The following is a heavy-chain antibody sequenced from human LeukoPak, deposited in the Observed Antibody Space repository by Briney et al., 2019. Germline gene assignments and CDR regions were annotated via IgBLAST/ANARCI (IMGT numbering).Heavy chain of an antibody. CDR2: IYYSGST. J-gene: IGHJ4*02. Sequence: PSETLSLTCTVSGGSISSSSYYWGWIRQPPGKGLEWIGSIYYSGSTYYNPSLKSRATISVDTSKNQFSLKLSSVTAADTAVYYCARQASSGWYGGGDYWGQGTLVTVSS. CDR1: GGSISSSSYY. D-gene: IGHD6-19*01. CDR3: ARQASSGWYGGGDY. V-gene: IGHV4-39*01.